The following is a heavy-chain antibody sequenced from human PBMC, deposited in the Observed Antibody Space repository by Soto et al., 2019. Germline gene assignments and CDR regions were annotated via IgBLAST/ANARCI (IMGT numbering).Heavy chain of an antibody. CDR1: EFTVTNNE. Sequence: LRLSCAASEFTVTNNEMSWVRQAPGKGLEWVSILYSGGNTYYADSVEGRFTISRDGSKNTLYLHMNSLRAEDTAVYYCARDLMGVVVVLPIRPGMDVWGQGTTVTVS. CDR3: ARDLMGVVVVLPIRPGMDV. D-gene: IGHD3-22*01. CDR2: LYSGGNT. V-gene: IGHV3-53*01. J-gene: IGHJ6*02.